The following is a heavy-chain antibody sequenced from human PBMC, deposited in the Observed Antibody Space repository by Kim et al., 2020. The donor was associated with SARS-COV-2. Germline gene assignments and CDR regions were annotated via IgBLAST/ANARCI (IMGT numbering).Heavy chain of an antibody. V-gene: IGHV1-69*01. D-gene: IGHD1-26*01. J-gene: IGHJ2*01. Sequence: KFQGRVTITADESTSTAYMELSSLRSEDTAVYYCARSPVIVGATNWYFDLWGRGTLVTVSS. CDR3: ARSPVIVGATNWYFDL.